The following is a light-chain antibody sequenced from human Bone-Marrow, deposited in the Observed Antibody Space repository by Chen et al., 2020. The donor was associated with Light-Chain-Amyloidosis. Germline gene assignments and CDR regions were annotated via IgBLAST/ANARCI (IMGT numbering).Light chain of an antibody. J-gene: IGLJ1*01. CDR2: EVT. Sequence: QSALTQPPSVSGSPGQSVTIPCTGSSSDVGGYNYVSWYQHHPGKAPKLMIYEVTKRPSGVPDRFSGSKSGNTASLTVSGPQAEDAADYYCASYAGTSLYVFGSGTKVTVL. CDR3: ASYAGTSLYV. V-gene: IGLV2-8*01. CDR1: SSDVGGYNY.